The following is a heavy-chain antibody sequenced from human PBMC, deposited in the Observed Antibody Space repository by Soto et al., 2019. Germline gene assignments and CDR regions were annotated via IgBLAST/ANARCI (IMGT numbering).Heavy chain of an antibody. V-gene: IGHV3-7*03. CDR3: ARDRNVVVPAAIPYVDV. CDR2: IKQDGSEK. Sequence: GGSLRLACAASGFNFNTYWMGWVRQAPGKGLEWVANIKQDGSEKYYGDSVRGRFTISRDNANNSLYLHMNSVRAEDTAVYFCARDRNVVVPAAIPYVDVWGQGTTVTVSS. J-gene: IGHJ6*02. CDR1: GFNFNTYW. D-gene: IGHD2-15*01.